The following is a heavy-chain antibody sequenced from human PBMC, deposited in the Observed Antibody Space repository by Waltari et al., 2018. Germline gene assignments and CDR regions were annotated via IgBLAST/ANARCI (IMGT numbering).Heavy chain of an antibody. Sequence: QLVESGGGVVQPGGSLRLSCAASGFTFSSYGMHWVRQAPGKGLEWVAFIRYDGSNKYYADSVKGRFTISRDNSKNTLYLQMNSLRAEDTAVYYCATRLAAAGKAGFDYWGQGTLVTVSS. CDR2: IRYDGSNK. CDR3: ATRLAAAGKAGFDY. CDR1: GFTFSSYG. D-gene: IGHD6-13*01. J-gene: IGHJ4*02. V-gene: IGHV3-30*02.